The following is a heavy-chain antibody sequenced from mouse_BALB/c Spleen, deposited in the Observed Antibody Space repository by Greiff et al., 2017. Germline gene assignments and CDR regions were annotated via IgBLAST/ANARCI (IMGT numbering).Heavy chain of an antibody. Sequence: EVKLMESGPELVKPGASVKMSCKASGYTFTSYVMHWVKQKPGQGLEWIGYINPYNDGTKYNEKFKGKATLTSDKSSSTAYMELSSLTSEDSAVYYCARGSLIYDGYYGAYWGQGTLVTVSA. J-gene: IGHJ3*01. CDR1: GYTFTSYV. CDR2: INPYNDGT. CDR3: ARGSLIYDGYYGAY. D-gene: IGHD2-3*01. V-gene: IGHV1-14*01.